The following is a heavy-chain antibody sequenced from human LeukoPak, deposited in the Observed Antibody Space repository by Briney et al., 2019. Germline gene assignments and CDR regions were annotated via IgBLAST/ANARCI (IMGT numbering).Heavy chain of an antibody. D-gene: IGHD3-22*01. CDR2: IYHSGST. Sequence: SETLSLTCTVSGGSISSYYWSWIRQPPGKGLEWIGSIYHSGSTYHNPSLKSRVTISVDKSKNQFSLKLSSVTAADTAVYYCASRWREIVDDYFDYWGQGTLVTVSS. CDR1: GGSISSYY. CDR3: ASRWREIVDDYFDY. J-gene: IGHJ4*02. V-gene: IGHV4-59*12.